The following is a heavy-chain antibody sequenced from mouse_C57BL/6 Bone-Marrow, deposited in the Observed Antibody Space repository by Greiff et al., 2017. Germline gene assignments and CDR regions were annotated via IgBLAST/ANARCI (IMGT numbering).Heavy chain of an antibody. V-gene: IGHV1-82*01. Sequence: QVQLQQSGPELVKPGASVKISCKASGYAFSSSWMNWVKQRPGKGLEWIGRIYPGDGDTNYNGKFKGKATLTADKSSSTAYMQLSSLTSEDSAVYFCARSNYDVNYCDYWGQGTTLTVSS. CDR3: ARSNYDVNYCDY. CDR2: IYPGDGDT. J-gene: IGHJ2*01. D-gene: IGHD2-4*01. CDR1: GYAFSSSW.